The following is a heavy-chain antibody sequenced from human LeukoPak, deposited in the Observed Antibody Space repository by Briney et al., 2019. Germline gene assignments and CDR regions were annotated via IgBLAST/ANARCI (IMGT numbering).Heavy chain of an antibody. V-gene: IGHV3-48*03. Sequence: GGSLRLSCAASGFTFSSYEMIWVRQAPGKGLEWVSYISSSGSTIYYADSVKGRFTISRDNAKNPLYLQMNSLRAEDTAVYYCAELGITMIGGVWGKGTTVTISS. CDR3: AELGITMIGGV. CDR2: ISSSGSTI. CDR1: GFTFSSYE. D-gene: IGHD3-10*02. J-gene: IGHJ6*04.